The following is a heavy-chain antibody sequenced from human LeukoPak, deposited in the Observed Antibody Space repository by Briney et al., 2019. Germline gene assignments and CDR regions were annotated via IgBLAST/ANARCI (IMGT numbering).Heavy chain of an antibody. CDR3: AKAGAYSSSSYDY. Sequence: GGSRRLSCAASGFTFSNYAMTGFRQAPGKGLDWFSATSASGASTYYADSVKGRFTISRDISKNTLYLQMNSLRDEDTALYYCAKAGAYSSSSYDYWGQGALVTVSS. D-gene: IGHD6-6*01. J-gene: IGHJ4*02. CDR1: GFTFSNYA. CDR2: TSASGAST. V-gene: IGHV3-23*01.